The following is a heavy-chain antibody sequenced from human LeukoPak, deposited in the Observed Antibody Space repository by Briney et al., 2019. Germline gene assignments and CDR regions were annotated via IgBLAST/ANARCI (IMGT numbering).Heavy chain of an antibody. CDR2: ISSSGSTI. CDR3: ARDSGEGLENYYYYGMDV. V-gene: IGHV3-11*04. J-gene: IGHJ6*02. Sequence: GGSLRLSCAASGFTFSDYYMSWIRQAPGKGLEWVSCISSSGSTIYYADSVKGRFTISRDNAKNSLYLQMNSLRAEDTAVYYCARDSGEGLENYYYYGMDVWGQGTTVTVSS. CDR1: GFTFSDYY. D-gene: IGHD1-1*01.